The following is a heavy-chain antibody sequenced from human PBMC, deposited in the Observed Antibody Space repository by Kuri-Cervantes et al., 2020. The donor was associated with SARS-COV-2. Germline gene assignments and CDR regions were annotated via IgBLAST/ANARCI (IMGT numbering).Heavy chain of an antibody. CDR2: ISSSGSTI. CDR1: GFTFSSYE. J-gene: IGHJ6*02. V-gene: IGHV3-48*03. D-gene: IGHD2-15*01. CDR3: AKDLERWRYYYGMDV. Sequence: GESLKISCAASGFTFSSYEMNWVRQAPGKGLEWVSYISSSGSTIYYADSVKGRFTISRDNSKNSLYLQMNSLRAEDTALYYCAKDLERWRYYYGMDVWGQGTTVTVSS.